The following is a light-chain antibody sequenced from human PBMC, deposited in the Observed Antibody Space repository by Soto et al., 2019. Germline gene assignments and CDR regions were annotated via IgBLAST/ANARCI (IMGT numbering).Light chain of an antibody. Sequence: TVVTQEPSFSVSPGGTVTLTCGLSSGSVSASYYPSWYQQAPGQAPRTLIYSTNTRSSGVPDRFSGSILGNKAALTITGAQADDDADYYCALYMGSGILVFGGGTKVTVL. V-gene: IGLV8-61*01. CDR1: SGSVSASYY. J-gene: IGLJ2*01. CDR2: STN. CDR3: ALYMGSGILV.